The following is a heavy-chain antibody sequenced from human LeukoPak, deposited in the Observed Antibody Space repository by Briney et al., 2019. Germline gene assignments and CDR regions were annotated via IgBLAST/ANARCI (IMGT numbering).Heavy chain of an antibody. D-gene: IGHD1-14*01. CDR1: GFTFSNYG. Sequence: GGSLRLSCVASGFTFSNYGMNWVRQAPGRGLQWVAIMWSDGNNKYSSDSLKGRFTISRDDSKNTLYLHTTSLEIEDTAVYYCARANRYYFDSWGQGTLVTVSS. V-gene: IGHV3-33*01. CDR3: ARANRYYFDS. CDR2: MWSDGNNK. J-gene: IGHJ4*02.